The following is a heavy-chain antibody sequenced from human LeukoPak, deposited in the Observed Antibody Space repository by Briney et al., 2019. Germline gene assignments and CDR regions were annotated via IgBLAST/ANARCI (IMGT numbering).Heavy chain of an antibody. Sequence: GGSLRLSCAASGFTVSSNYMSWVSQAPGKGLEWVSVIYSGGSTYYADSVKGRFTISRDNSKNTLYLQMNSLRAEDTAVYYCARDLGPNCSGGSCYSPYYYGMDVWGQGTLVTVSS. J-gene: IGHJ6*02. CDR2: IYSGGST. V-gene: IGHV3-66*01. CDR3: ARDLGPNCSGGSCYSPYYYGMDV. CDR1: GFTVSSNY. D-gene: IGHD2-15*01.